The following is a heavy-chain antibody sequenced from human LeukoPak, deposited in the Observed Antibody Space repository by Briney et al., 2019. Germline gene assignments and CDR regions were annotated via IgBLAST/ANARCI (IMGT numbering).Heavy chain of an antibody. V-gene: IGHV1-69*04. D-gene: IGHD3-9*01. CDR1: GYTFTSYG. CDR3: ARAYYDILTGYVWFDP. Sequence: SVKVSCKASGYTFTSYGISWVRQAPGQGLEWMGRIIPILGIANYAQKFQGRVTITADKSTSTAYMELSSLRSEDTAVYYCARAYYDILTGYVWFDPWGQGTLVTVSS. CDR2: IIPILGIA. J-gene: IGHJ5*02.